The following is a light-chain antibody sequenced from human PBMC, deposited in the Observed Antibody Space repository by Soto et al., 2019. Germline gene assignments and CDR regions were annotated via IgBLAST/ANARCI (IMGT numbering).Light chain of an antibody. CDR3: QQFSSYPLT. CDR2: AAS. Sequence: EIVLTQSPGTLSLSPGERAILSCRASQSVSSNYLAWFQQKPGQAPRLLIYAASSRATGIPDRFSGSGSGTDFTLTISRLEPEDFAVYYCQQFSSYPLTFGGGTKVDIK. CDR1: QSVSSNY. V-gene: IGKV3-20*01. J-gene: IGKJ4*01.